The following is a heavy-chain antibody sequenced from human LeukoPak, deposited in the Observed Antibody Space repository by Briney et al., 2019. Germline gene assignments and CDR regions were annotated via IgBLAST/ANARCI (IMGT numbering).Heavy chain of an antibody. CDR1: GYTFTGYY. V-gene: IGHV1-2*02. CDR3: AGDSVLYTYYSASGSHDH. CDR2: INPNSGGT. D-gene: IGHD3-10*01. J-gene: IGHJ4*02. Sequence: ASVKVSCKTSGYTFTGYYIHWVRQAPGQGLEWMGWINPNSGGTNYAQKLQGRVTMTRDTSVSTAYMELSRLRSDDTAVYYCAGDSVLYTYYSASGSHDHWGQGTLVTVSS.